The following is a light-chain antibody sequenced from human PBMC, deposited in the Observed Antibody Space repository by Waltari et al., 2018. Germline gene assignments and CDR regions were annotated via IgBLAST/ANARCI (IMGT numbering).Light chain of an antibody. V-gene: IGKV3-20*01. CDR1: QSVSSY. CDR3: QQYGSSPRT. CDR2: AAS. Sequence: EIVLTQSPGTLSLSPGERATLSCRASQSVSSYLAWYQQRPGQAPRLRIYAASSRATGIPDKFSGSGSGTDFTLTISRVEPEDFAMYYCQQYGSSPRTFGQGTKLEI. J-gene: IGKJ2*01.